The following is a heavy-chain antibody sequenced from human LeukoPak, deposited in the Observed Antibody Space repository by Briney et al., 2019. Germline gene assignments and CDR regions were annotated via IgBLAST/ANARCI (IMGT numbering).Heavy chain of an antibody. D-gene: IGHD5-18*01. CDR3: ASFPGTAMENDAFDI. J-gene: IGHJ3*02. CDR1: GFTFSSYS. V-gene: IGHV3-21*01. Sequence: GGSLRLSCAASGFTFSSYSMNWVRQAPGKGLEWVSSISSSSSYIYYADSVKGRFTISRDNAKNSLYLQMNSLRAEDTAVYYCASFPGTAMENDAFDIWGQGTMVTVSS. CDR2: ISSSSSYI.